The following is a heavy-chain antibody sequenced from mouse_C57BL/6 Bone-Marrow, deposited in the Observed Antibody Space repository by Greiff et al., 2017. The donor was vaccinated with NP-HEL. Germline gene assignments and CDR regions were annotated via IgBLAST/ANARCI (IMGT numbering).Heavy chain of an antibody. CDR1: GFTFSDYG. V-gene: IGHV5-17*01. CDR2: ISSGSSTI. J-gene: IGHJ3*01. Sequence: DVQLVESGGGLVKPGGSLKLSCAASGFTFSDYGMHWVRQAPEKGLEWVAYISSGSSTIYYADTVKGRFPISSDNAKNTLFLQMTSLKSEDTAMYYCARTGYYGSSPPFAYWGQGTLVTVSA. CDR3: ARTGYYGSSPPFAY. D-gene: IGHD1-1*01.